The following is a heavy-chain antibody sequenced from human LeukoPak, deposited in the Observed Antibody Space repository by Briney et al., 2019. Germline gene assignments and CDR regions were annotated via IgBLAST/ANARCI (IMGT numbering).Heavy chain of an antibody. CDR2: IYYSGST. Sequence: SETLSLTCTVSGASISSYYWSWIRQPPGKGLEWIGYIYYSGSTNYNPSLKSRVTISVDTSKNQFSLKLSSVTAADTAVCYCASDPNDSSAFDLWGRGTLVTVSS. CDR1: GASISSYY. V-gene: IGHV4-59*01. J-gene: IGHJ2*01. D-gene: IGHD6-25*01. CDR3: ASDPNDSSAFDL.